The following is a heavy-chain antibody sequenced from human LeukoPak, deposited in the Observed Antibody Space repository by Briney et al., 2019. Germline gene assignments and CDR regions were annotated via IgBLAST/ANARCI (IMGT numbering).Heavy chain of an antibody. V-gene: IGHV3-48*01. CDR2: ISSGSSTM. CDR3: ARDGQFYGMDV. J-gene: IGHJ6*02. CDR1: EFDFSTHA. D-gene: IGHD5-24*01. Sequence: GGSLRLSCAASEFDFSTHAMTWVRQAPGKGLEWVSYISSGSSTMYYADSVKGRFTISRDNAKNSLYLQMNSLRVEDTAVYYCARDGQFYGMDVWGQGTTVTVSS.